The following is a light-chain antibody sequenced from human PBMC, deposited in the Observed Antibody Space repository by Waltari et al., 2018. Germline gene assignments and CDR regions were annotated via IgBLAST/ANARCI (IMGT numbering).Light chain of an antibody. CDR3: SSYSSVDSPYV. J-gene: IGLJ1*01. V-gene: IGLV2-14*03. CDR1: TNDLGGFNY. Sequence: QSALTQPASVSGSPGQSIIISCTATTNDLGGFNYVYWSQKHPGKGPKLIIFDDISRPSGVSDRFSASKSGNTASLTISGLHPEDEADYYCSSYSSVDSPYVFGTGTWVTVL. CDR2: DDI.